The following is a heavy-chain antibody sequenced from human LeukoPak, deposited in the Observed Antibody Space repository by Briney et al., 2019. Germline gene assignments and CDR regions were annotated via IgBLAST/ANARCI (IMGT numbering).Heavy chain of an antibody. CDR3: ARALSYSSGWYNY. J-gene: IGHJ4*02. Sequence: ASVKVSCKASGYTFTGYYMHWVRQAPGQGLEWMGWINPSSGGTNYAQKFQGRVTMTRDTSISTAYMELSRLRSDDTAVYYCARALSYSSGWYNYWGQGTLVTVSS. CDR1: GYTFTGYY. CDR2: INPSSGGT. D-gene: IGHD6-19*01. V-gene: IGHV1-2*02.